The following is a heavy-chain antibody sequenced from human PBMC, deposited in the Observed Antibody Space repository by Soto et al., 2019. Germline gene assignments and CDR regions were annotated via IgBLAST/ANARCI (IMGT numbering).Heavy chain of an antibody. J-gene: IGHJ5*02. D-gene: IGHD3-3*01. Sequence: ASVKVSCKVSGYTLTELSMHWVRQAPGKGLEWMGGFDPEDGETIYAQKFQGRVTMTEDTSTDTAYMELSSLRSEDTAVYYCATVVYDFWSGQRTNWFDPWGPGTLVTVSS. CDR2: FDPEDGET. CDR1: GYTLTELS. CDR3: ATVVYDFWSGQRTNWFDP. V-gene: IGHV1-24*01.